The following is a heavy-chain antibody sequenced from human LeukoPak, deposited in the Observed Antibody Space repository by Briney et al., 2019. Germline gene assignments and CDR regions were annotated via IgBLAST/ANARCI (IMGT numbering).Heavy chain of an antibody. J-gene: IGHJ4*02. D-gene: IGHD7-27*01. CDR1: GLTFSSYA. CDR2: ISGGGGST. Sequence: GGSLRLSCAASGLTFSSYAMNWVRQAPGKGLEWVSAISGGGGSTYYADSVKGRFTISRDNARNSLYLQLNSLRAEDTAVYFCARADWGSIDYWGQGALVTVSS. V-gene: IGHV3-23*01. CDR3: ARADWGSIDY.